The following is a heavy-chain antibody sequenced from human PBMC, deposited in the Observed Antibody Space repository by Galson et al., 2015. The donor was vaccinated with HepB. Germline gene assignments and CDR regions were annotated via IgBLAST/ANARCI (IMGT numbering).Heavy chain of an antibody. D-gene: IGHD3-22*01. J-gene: IGHJ5*02. CDR1: GFTFSSYS. Sequence: SLRLYCAASGFTFSSYSMNWVRQAPGKGLEWVSSITSSSSYIYYADSVKGRFTVSRDNAKNSLYLQMNSLRAEDTAVYYCARDPARSSYYDSSGYPINWFDPWGQGTLVTVSS. V-gene: IGHV3-21*01. CDR3: ARDPARSSYYDSSGYPINWFDP. CDR2: ITSSSSYI.